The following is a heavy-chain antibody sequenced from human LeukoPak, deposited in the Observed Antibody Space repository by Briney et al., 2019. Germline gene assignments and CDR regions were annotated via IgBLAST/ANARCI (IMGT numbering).Heavy chain of an antibody. CDR2: IYYSGST. CDR3: ARHKVGQWLVFDY. Sequence: SETLSLTCTVSGGSISSYYWSWIRQPPGKGLEWIGYIYYSGSTNYNPSLKSRVTISVDTSKNQFSLKLSSVTAADTAVYYCARHKVGQWLVFDYWGQGTLVTVSS. V-gene: IGHV4-59*08. CDR1: GGSISSYY. D-gene: IGHD6-19*01. J-gene: IGHJ4*02.